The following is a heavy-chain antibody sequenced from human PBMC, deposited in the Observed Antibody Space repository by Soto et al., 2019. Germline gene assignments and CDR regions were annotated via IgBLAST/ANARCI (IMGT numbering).Heavy chain of an antibody. J-gene: IGHJ4*02. CDR1: GFTFSSYW. D-gene: IGHD1-26*01. CDR2: INEDGSDT. V-gene: IGHV3-7*01. Sequence: EVLMVESGGDLVQPGGSLRLSCSGSGFTFSSYWMNWVRQTPGKGLEWVANINEDGSDTYYMDSVQGRFTISRDNAKNSLYLQMNSLRAEDTAVYFCVGAHFDYWGQGTLVIVSS. CDR3: VGAHFDY.